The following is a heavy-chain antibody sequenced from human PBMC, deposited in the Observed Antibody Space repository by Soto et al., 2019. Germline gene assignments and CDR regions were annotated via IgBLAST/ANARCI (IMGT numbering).Heavy chain of an antibody. CDR3: AREKVATIGWFDP. J-gene: IGHJ5*02. Sequence: SETLSLTCAVSGGSISSGGYSWSWIRQPPGKGLEWIGYIYHSGSTYYNPSLKSRVTISVDRSKNQFSLKLSSVTAADTAVYYCAREKVATIGWFDPWGQGTLVTV. CDR1: GGSISSGGYS. V-gene: IGHV4-30-2*01. CDR2: IYHSGST. D-gene: IGHD5-12*01.